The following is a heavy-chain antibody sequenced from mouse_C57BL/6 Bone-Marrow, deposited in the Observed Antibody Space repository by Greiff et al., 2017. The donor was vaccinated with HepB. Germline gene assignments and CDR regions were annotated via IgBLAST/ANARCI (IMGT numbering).Heavy chain of an antibody. J-gene: IGHJ3*01. CDR1: GFNLKDDS. CDR3: TQLRRGCAY. D-gene: IGHD2-4*01. V-gene: IGHV14-4*01. Sequence: EVQLQQSGAELVRPGASVKLSCTASGFNLKDDSMHWVKQRPDQGLEWIGWIDPENGDTEYASKFQGKATITADTSSNTAYLQLSSLTSEDTAVYYCTQLRRGCAYWGQGTLVTVSA. CDR2: IDPENGDT.